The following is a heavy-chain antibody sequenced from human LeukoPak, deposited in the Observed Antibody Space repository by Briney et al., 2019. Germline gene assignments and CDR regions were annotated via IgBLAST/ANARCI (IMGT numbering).Heavy chain of an antibody. CDR1: GFTFSSYW. J-gene: IGHJ4*02. CDR2: IKQDGSEK. D-gene: IGHD2-8*02. Sequence: PGGSLGLSCAASGFTFSSYWMTWVRQAPGKGLEWVANIKQDGSEKHYVDSVKGRFTISRDNAKNSLYLQMNSLRAEDTAVYYCARGWSKFDYWGQGTLVTVSS. CDR3: ARGWSKFDY. V-gene: IGHV3-7*03.